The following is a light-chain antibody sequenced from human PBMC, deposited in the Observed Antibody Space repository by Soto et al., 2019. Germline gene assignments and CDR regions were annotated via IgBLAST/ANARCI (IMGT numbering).Light chain of an antibody. CDR2: GAS. J-gene: IGKJ2*01. CDR1: QSVSSSY. Sequence: EIVLTQSPGTLSLSPGERATLSCRASQSVSSSYLAWYQHKPGQAPRLLIYGASSRATGIPDRFSGSESGIDFTLTISRLEPEDFAVYYCQQYGSSPHTFGQGTKLEIK. CDR3: QQYGSSPHT. V-gene: IGKV3-20*01.